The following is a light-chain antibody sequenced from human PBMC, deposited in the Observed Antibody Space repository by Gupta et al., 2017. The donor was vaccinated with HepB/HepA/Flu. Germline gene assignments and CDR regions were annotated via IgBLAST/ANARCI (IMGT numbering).Light chain of an antibody. CDR3: MSGFGNGWV. CDR2: YKSDSDK. CDR1: SGINVGTFR. J-gene: IGLJ2*01. Sequence: QAVLTQPSSLSASPGASASLPCTLRSGINVGTFRIYWYQQKPGSPPLYLLKYKSDSDKGQGSGVPSRFSGSKDASANAGIVLIAGRQAEDEDDYYWMSGFGNGWVFGGGTKLTVL. V-gene: IGLV5-45*02.